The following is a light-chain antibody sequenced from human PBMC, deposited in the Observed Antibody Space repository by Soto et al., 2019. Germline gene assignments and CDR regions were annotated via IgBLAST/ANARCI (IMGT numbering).Light chain of an antibody. CDR2: DAS. V-gene: IGKV1-27*01. CDR3: QKYNTSPWT. CDR1: QGISKF. Sequence: DIQMTQSPSSLSASVGDRVTITCRASQGISKFLAWYQQKPGKVPELLIYDASTLQSGVPSRFSGSGSGTYFTLTISSLQPEDVATYYCQKYNTSPWTFGQGTKVEIK. J-gene: IGKJ1*01.